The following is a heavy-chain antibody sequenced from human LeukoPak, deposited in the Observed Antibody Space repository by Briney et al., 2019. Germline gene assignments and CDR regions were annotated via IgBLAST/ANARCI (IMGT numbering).Heavy chain of an antibody. V-gene: IGHV1-2*02. J-gene: IGHJ5*02. CDR3: ARSEVCSSTSCYNWFDP. CDR2: INPNSGGT. CDR1: GYTFTGYY. Sequence: ASVKVSCKASGYTFTGYYMHWVRQAPGQGLEWVGWINPNSGGTNYAQKFQGRVTMTRDTSISTAYMELSRLRSDDTAVYYCARSEVCSSTSCYNWFDPWGQGTLVTVSS. D-gene: IGHD2-2*01.